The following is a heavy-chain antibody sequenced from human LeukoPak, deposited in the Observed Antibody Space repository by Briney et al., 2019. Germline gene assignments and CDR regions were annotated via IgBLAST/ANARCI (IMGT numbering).Heavy chain of an antibody. Sequence: PSETLSLTCAVSGGSITSTTDSWAWIRQSPGKGLEWIGSIYSSGQSYYKVSLRSRVTMSVDTSKDLFSLKLTSVTAADTAVYYCARASPPYYYDRADWSDPWGQGTLVTVSS. CDR3: ARASPPYYYDRADWSDP. V-gene: IGHV4-39*07. CDR2: IYSSGQS. D-gene: IGHD3-22*01. J-gene: IGHJ5*02. CDR1: GGSITSTTDS.